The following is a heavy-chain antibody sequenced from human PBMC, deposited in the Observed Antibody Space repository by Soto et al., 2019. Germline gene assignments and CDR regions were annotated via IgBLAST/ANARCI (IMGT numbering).Heavy chain of an antibody. CDR3: PKDRYLDHDSRGYLFDN. J-gene: IGHJ4*02. CDR2: ISRYGDFT. V-gene: IGHV3-23*01. D-gene: IGHD3-22*01. CDR1: GFTFNIYA. Sequence: EVQLLESGGDLIQPGGSLRLSCAASGFTFNIYAMTWVRQAPGKGLEWVSAISRYGDFTYYADSVEGRFTISRDNSKNTLYLQVNSLRAEETAVYYCPKDRYLDHDSRGYLFDNWGQGTLVTVSS.